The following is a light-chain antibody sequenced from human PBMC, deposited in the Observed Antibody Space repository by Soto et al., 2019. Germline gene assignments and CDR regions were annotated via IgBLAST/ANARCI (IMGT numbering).Light chain of an antibody. CDR3: SSYAGSNSVV. Sequence: QSALTQPPYASGSPGQSVTISCTGTSSDVGGYNFVSWYQQHPGKAPKLMIYEVSKRPSGVPDRFSGSKSGNTASLTVSGLQAEDEAEYHCSSYAGSNSVVFGGGTKLTVL. V-gene: IGLV2-8*01. CDR1: SSDVGGYNF. CDR2: EVS. J-gene: IGLJ2*01.